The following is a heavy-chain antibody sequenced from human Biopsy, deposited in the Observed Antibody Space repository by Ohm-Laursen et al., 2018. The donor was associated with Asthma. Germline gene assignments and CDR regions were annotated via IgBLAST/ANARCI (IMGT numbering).Heavy chain of an antibody. D-gene: IGHD3-16*02. CDR2: ISYDGSNK. V-gene: IGHV3-30-3*01. CDR3: ARDLHPTNHLGELSEGFDY. CDR1: GFTFSSYA. Sequence: SLRLSCSAFGFTFSSYAMHWVRQAPGKGLEWVAVISYDGSNKYYADSVKGRFTISRDNSKNTLYLQMNSLRAEDTAVYYCARDLHPTNHLGELSEGFDYWGQGTLVTASS. J-gene: IGHJ4*02.